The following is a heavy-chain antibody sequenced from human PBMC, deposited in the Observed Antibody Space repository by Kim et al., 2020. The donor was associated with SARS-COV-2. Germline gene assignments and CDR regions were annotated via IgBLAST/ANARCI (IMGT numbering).Heavy chain of an antibody. V-gene: IGHV3-23*01. J-gene: IGHJ4*02. D-gene: IGHD1-1*01. Sequence: YADSVKGRFTISRDNSKNTLYLLMNSLRVDDTAVYYCARRNSVYNRNFDYWGQGTLVTVSS. CDR3: ARRNSVYNRNFDY.